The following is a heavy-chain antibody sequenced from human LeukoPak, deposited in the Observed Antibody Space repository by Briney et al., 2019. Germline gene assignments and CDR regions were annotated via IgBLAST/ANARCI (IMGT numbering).Heavy chain of an antibody. D-gene: IGHD2-15*01. CDR3: ARGGWSLDY. V-gene: IGHV4-59*11. Sequence: PSETLSLTCTVSGGSISSHYWSWIRQPPGKGLEWIGYIYYSGSTNYNPSLKSRVTISVDTSKNQFSLKLSSVTAADTAVYYCARGGWSLDYWGQGTLVTVSS. CDR2: IYYSGST. CDR1: GGSISSHY. J-gene: IGHJ4*02.